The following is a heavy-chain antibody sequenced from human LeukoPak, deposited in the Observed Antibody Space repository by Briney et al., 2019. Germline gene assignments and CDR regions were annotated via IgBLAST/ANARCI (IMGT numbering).Heavy chain of an antibody. CDR2: ISWNSGSI. CDR3: AKSLRAYNYDFWSGYYKSAFDI. J-gene: IGHJ3*02. V-gene: IGHV3-9*01. CDR1: GFTFDDYA. D-gene: IGHD3-3*01. Sequence: PGRSLRLSCAASGFTFDDYAMHWVRQAPGKGLEWVSGISWNSGSIGYADSVKGRFTISRDNAKNSLYLQMNSLRAEDTALYYCAKSLRAYNYDFWSGYYKSAFDIWGQGTMVTVSS.